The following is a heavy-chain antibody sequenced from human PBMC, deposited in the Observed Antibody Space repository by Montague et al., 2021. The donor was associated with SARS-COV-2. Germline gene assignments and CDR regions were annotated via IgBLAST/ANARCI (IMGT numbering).Heavy chain of an antibody. D-gene: IGHD3-3*01. V-gene: IGHV4-59*13. J-gene: IGHJ6*02. CDR2: IYYSGST. CDR1: GGSISSDY. CDR3: ARSRRITIFGVGLSNYYGMDV. Sequence: SETLSLTCTVSGGSISSDYWSWIRQPPGKGLVWIGYIYYSGSTNYNPSLKSRVTISVDTSKNQFSLKLSSVTAVDTAVYYCARSRRITIFGVGLSNYYGMDVWGQGTTVTVSS.